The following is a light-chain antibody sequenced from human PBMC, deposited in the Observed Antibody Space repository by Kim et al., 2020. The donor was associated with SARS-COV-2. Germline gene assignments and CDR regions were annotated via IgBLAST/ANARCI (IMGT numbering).Light chain of an antibody. CDR1: QSISNY. CDR2: AAS. V-gene: IGKV1-39*01. Sequence: SAFVGDRVTITGRASQSISNYINWYQQKSGKGPKLLIYAASSVQSGVPSRFSGIGSGTDFTLSISSLQPEDFATYFCQQSYSTPYTFGQGTKLEI. CDR3: QQSYSTPYT. J-gene: IGKJ2*01.